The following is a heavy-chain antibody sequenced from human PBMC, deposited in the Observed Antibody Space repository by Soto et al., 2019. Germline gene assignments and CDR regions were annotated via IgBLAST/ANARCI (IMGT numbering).Heavy chain of an antibody. CDR3: AAAPTVTTFPYYYYGMDV. D-gene: IGHD4-17*01. J-gene: IGHJ6*02. CDR1: GFTFTSSA. CDR2: IVVGSGNT. Sequence: ASVKVSCKASGFTFTSSAVQWVRQALGQRLEWIGWIVVGSGNTNYAQKFQERVTITRDMSTSTAYMELSSLRSEDTAVYYCAAAPTVTTFPYYYYGMDVWGQGTTVTVSS. V-gene: IGHV1-58*01.